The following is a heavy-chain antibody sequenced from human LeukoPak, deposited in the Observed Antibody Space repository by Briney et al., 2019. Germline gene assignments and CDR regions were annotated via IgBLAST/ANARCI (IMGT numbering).Heavy chain of an antibody. J-gene: IGHJ4*02. CDR2: IKSKTDGGTT. CDR3: TTENRVRGVISTFDY. CDR1: GFTFSSYA. V-gene: IGHV3-15*01. D-gene: IGHD3-10*01. Sequence: GGSLRLSCAASGFTFSSYAMSWVRQAPGKGLEWVGRIKSKTDGGTTDYAAPVKGRFTISRDDSKNTLYLQMNSLKTEDTAVYYCTTENRVRGVISTFDYWGQGTLVTVSS.